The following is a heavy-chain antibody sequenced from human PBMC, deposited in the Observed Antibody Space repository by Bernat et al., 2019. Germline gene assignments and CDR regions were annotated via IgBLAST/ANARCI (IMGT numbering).Heavy chain of an antibody. CDR1: GGTFSSYT. Sequence: QVHLVQSGAEVKKPGSSVKVSCKASGGTFSSYTISWVRQAPGQGLEWMGRIIPILGIANYAQKFQGRVTITADKSTSTAYMELSSLRSEDTAVYYCARDIPLGSGLQSDAFDIWGQGTMVTVSS. D-gene: IGHD3-3*01. J-gene: IGHJ3*02. CDR3: ARDIPLGSGLQSDAFDI. V-gene: IGHV1-69*08. CDR2: IIPILGIA.